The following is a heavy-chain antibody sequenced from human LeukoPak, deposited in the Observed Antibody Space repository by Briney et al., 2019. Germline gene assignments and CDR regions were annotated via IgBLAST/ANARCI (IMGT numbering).Heavy chain of an antibody. Sequence: ASVKVSCKASGYTFTSYYMHWVRQAPGQGLEWMGIINPGGGSTSYAQKFRGRVTMTRDTSTSTVYMELSSLRSEDTAVYYWARGYCSGGSCFDYWGQGTLVTVSS. CDR3: ARGYCSGGSCFDY. D-gene: IGHD2-15*01. J-gene: IGHJ4*02. V-gene: IGHV1-46*01. CDR2: INPGGGST. CDR1: GYTFTSYY.